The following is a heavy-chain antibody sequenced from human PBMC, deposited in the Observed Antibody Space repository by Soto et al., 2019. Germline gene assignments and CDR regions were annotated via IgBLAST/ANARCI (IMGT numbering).Heavy chain of an antibody. CDR2: ISGSGFKK. CDR1: GYTFTSYG. V-gene: IGHV3-23*01. J-gene: IGHJ5*02. Sequence: GASVKVSCKASGYTFTSYGMSWVRQAPGKGLEWISSISGSGFKKYYADSVKGRFTISRDNSKSTVYLELNNLSAEDTAVYHCAKNQGVELVPLATVDWFDPWGQGSVVTVSS. D-gene: IGHD1-26*01. CDR3: AKNQGVELVPLATVDWFDP.